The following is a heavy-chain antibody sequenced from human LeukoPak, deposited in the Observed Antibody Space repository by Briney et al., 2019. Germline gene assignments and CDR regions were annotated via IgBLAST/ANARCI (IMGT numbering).Heavy chain of an antibody. CDR3: ARILFFRHVYYFGY. CDR1: GGSISSSSYY. D-gene: IGHD3-3*01. V-gene: IGHV4-39*07. CDR2: IYYSGST. Sequence: SETLSLTCTVSGGSISSSSYYWGWIRQPPGKGLEWIGSIYYSGSTYYNPSLKSRVTISVDTSKNQFSLKLSSVTAADTAVYYCARILFFRHVYYFGYWGQGTLVTVSS. J-gene: IGHJ4*02.